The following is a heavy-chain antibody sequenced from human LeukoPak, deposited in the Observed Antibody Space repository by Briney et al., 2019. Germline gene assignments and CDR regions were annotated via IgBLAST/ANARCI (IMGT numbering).Heavy chain of an antibody. CDR3: ARGNGSGGYHYYYYYYMDV. J-gene: IGHJ6*03. CDR1: GYTFTGYY. D-gene: IGHD6-19*01. CDR2: INPNSGGT. Sequence: ASVKVSCKASGYTFTGYYMHWVRQAPGQGLEWMGWINPNSGGTNYAQKFQGRVTMTRDTSISTAYMELSRLRSDDTAVYYCARGNGSGGYHYYYYYYMDVWGKGTTVTVSS. V-gene: IGHV1-2*02.